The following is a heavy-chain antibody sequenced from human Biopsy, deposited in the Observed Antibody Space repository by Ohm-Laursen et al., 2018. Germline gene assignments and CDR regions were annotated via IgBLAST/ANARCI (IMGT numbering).Heavy chain of an antibody. CDR3: AKPADSYGSEFYFDY. D-gene: IGHD4-17*01. CDR1: GFTFSSYA. J-gene: IGHJ4*02. CDR2: INTSGGST. Sequence: SLRPSCAASGFTFSSYAMTWVRQAPGKGQEWVSVINTSGGSTHYAVSVKGRFTISRDNSKNTLYLRMNSLRAEDTAVYYCAKPADSYGSEFYFDYWGQGTLVTVSS. V-gene: IGHV3-23*01.